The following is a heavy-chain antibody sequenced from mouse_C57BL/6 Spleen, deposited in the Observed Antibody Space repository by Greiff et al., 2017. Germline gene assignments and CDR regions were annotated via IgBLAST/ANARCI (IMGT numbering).Heavy chain of an antibody. CDR2: IYPGSGST. Sequence: QVQLQQSGAELVRPGASVKMSCKASGYTFTSYWITWVKQRPGQGLEWIGDIYPGSGSTNYNEKFKSKATLTVDTSSSTAYMQLSSLTSEDSAVYYCAREDYYGSRTGYFDYWGQGTTLTVSS. CDR3: AREDYYGSRTGYFDY. J-gene: IGHJ2*01. CDR1: GYTFTSYW. V-gene: IGHV1-55*01. D-gene: IGHD1-1*01.